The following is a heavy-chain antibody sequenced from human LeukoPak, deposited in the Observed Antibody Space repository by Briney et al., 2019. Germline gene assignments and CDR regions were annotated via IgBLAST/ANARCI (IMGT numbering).Heavy chain of an antibody. CDR3: ARDSTTVTTRWFDP. V-gene: IGHV4-31*03. CDR1: GGSISSGGYY. CDR2: IYYSGST. Sequence: SETLSLTCTVSGGSISSGGYYWSWIRQHPGKGLEWIGYIYYSGSTYYNPSLKSRVTISVDTSKNQFSLKLSSVTAADTAVYYCARDSTTVTTRWFDPWGQGTLVTVSS. J-gene: IGHJ5*02. D-gene: IGHD4-11*01.